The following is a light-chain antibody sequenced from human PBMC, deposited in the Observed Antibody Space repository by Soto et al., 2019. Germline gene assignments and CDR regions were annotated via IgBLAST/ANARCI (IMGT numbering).Light chain of an antibody. J-gene: IGKJ1*01. Sequence: EIRMNKSPSALSAYVGDRVRITCRASQSISSWLAWYQQKPGKAPKLLIYDASSLESGVPSRFSGSGSGTEFTLTISSLQPDDFATYYCQQYTSYLCTFCQGTKVDIK. CDR2: DAS. CDR1: QSISSW. V-gene: IGKV1-5*01. CDR3: QQYTSYLCT.